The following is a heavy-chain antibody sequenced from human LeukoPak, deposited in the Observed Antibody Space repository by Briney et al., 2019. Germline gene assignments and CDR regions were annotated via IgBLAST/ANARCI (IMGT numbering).Heavy chain of an antibody. D-gene: IGHD3-10*01. CDR2: ISWNSCSI. Sequence: TGRSLRLSCAASGFTFYDYAMHWVPQAPGKGLEWVTDISWNSCSIGYADPVRGLFTIPRDNAKNSLYLQMNSLRAEDTALYYCAKEMGGRLGEFYYYYGMDVWGQGTTVTVSS. CDR1: GFTFYDYA. CDR3: AKEMGGRLGEFYYYYGMDV. J-gene: IGHJ6*02. V-gene: IGHV3-9*01.